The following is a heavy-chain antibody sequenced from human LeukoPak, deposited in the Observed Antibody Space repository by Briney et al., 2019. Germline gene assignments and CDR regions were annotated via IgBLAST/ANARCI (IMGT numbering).Heavy chain of an antibody. CDR1: GFTFSSYV. J-gene: IGHJ4*02. D-gene: IGHD3-22*01. CDR3: AKATYYYDSSGPDY. CDR2: IWYDGSNK. V-gene: IGHV3-30*02. Sequence: GGSLRLSCAASGFTFSSYVMHWVRQAPGKGLEWVAVIWYDGSNKYYADSVKGRFTISRDNSKNTLYLQMNSLRAEDTAVYYCAKATYYYDSSGPDYWGQGTLVTVSS.